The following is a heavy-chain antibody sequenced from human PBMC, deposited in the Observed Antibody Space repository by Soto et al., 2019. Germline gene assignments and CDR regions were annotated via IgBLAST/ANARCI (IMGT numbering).Heavy chain of an antibody. CDR3: ARGDYSNLHDYYYYYMDV. Sequence: QVQLVESGGGVVQPGRSLRLSCAASGFTFSSYGMHWVRQAPGKGLEWVAVIWYDGSNKYYADSVKGRFTISRDNSKNTLYLQMNSLRAEDTAVYYCARGDYSNLHDYYYYYMDVWGKGTTVTVSS. D-gene: IGHD4-4*01. J-gene: IGHJ6*03. CDR2: IWYDGSNK. CDR1: GFTFSSYG. V-gene: IGHV3-33*01.